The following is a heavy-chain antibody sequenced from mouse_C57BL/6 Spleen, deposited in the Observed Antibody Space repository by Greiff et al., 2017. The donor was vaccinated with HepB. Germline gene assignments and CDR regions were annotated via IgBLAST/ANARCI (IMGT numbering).Heavy chain of an antibody. CDR1: GFTFSSYA. J-gene: IGHJ3*01. CDR2: ISDGGSYT. Sequence: EVKVVESGGGLVKPGGSLKLSCAASGFTFSSYAMSWVRQTPEKRLEWVATISDGGSYTYYPDNVKGRFTISRDNAKNNLYLQMSHLKSEDTAMYYCARERAYGNPFAYWGQGTLVTVSA. CDR3: ARERAYGNPFAY. D-gene: IGHD2-1*01. V-gene: IGHV5-4*01.